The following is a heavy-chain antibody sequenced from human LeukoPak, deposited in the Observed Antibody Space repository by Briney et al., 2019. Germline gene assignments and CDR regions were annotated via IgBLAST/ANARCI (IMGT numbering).Heavy chain of an antibody. J-gene: IGHJ4*02. V-gene: IGHV4-39*01. CDR1: GGSITTTDFD. CDR3: ARFKGGTGFDY. D-gene: IGHD1-26*01. CDR2: ISSSGKA. Sequence: SETLSLTCAVSGGSITTTDFDWAWIRQPPGQGFEWIATISSSGKAYYYPSLMSRVTISVDASKNQFSLDVTSVTAADTGLFYCARFKGGTGFDYWGRGILVIVS.